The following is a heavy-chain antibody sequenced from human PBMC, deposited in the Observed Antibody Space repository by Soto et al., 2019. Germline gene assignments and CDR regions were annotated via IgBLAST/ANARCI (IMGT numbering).Heavy chain of an antibody. CDR2: INPNSGGT. D-gene: IGHD6-19*01. J-gene: IGHJ4*02. CDR1: GYTFTGYY. V-gene: IGHV1-2*02. Sequence: QVQLVQSGAEVKKPGASVKVSCKASGYTFTGYYMHWVRQAPGQGLEWMGWINPNSGGTNYAQKFQGRVTMTRDTSISTAYMELSRLRSDDTAVYYCATSFLIAVAGSYFDYWGQGTLVTVSS. CDR3: ATSFLIAVAGSYFDY.